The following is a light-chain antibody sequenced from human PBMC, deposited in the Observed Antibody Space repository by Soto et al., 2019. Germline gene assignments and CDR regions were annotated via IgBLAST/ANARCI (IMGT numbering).Light chain of an antibody. CDR2: AAS. V-gene: IGKV1-39*01. CDR3: QQLRSYPST. Sequence: DIQMTQSPSSLSASLGDRVTITCRASQSISNFLNWSQHKPGKAPKVLISAASTLQSGVPSRFSGSGFGTDFTLTISSLQAEDFASYYCQQLRSYPSTFGGGTKVDI. CDR1: QSISNF. J-gene: IGKJ4*01.